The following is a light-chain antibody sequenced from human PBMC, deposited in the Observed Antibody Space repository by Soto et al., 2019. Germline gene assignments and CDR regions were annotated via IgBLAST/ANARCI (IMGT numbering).Light chain of an antibody. CDR3: QQYNSYSRTWT. Sequence: DIQMTHSPSTLSASVGDRVTITCRASQSISSWLAWYQQKPGKAPTLLIYDASSLESGVPSRFSGSGSGTEFTLTISSLHPDDFATYYCQQYNSYSRTWTFGQGTKVEIK. J-gene: IGKJ1*01. CDR2: DAS. CDR1: QSISSW. V-gene: IGKV1-5*01.